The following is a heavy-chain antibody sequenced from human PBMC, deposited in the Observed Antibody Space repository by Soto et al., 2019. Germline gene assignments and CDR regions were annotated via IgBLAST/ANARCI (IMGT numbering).Heavy chain of an antibody. Sequence: QVHLVQSGAEVRKPGASVKVSCKGSGYTFTTYGITWVRQAPGQGLEWMGWISAHNDNTNYAQKVQGRAPATRATSTSPAYMELRTLRSDDTAVYYCARGRYGDYWGQGALVTVSS. J-gene: IGHJ4*02. CDR3: ARGRYGDY. D-gene: IGHD1-1*01. CDR2: ISAHNDNT. V-gene: IGHV1-18*01. CDR1: GYTFTTYG.